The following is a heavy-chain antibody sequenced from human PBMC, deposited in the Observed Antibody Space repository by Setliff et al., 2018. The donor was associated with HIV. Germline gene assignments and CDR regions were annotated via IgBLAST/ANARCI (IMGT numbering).Heavy chain of an antibody. CDR2: ISSHIGKNT. V-gene: IGHV3-11*04. CDR1: GFDFRFYY. Sequence: LRLSCAASGFDFRFYYMNWIRQAPGKGLEWVSYISSHIGKNTNYADSVKGRFTISRDNTNNLLYLQMNSLRAEDTAIYFCARDFTELASFDYWGQGTLVTVSS. CDR3: ARDFTELASFDY. J-gene: IGHJ4*02. D-gene: IGHD1-1*01.